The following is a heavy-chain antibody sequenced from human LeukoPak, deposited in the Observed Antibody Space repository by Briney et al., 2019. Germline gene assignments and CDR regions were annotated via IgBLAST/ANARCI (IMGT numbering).Heavy chain of an antibody. CDR2: IYYSGST. CDR3: ARGVSSSSLYYYYYMDV. Sequence: PSETLSLTCAVYGGSFSGYYWSWIRQPPGKGLEWIGYIYYSGSTNYNPSLKSRVTISVDTSKNQFSLKLSSVTAADTAVYYCARGVSSSSLYYYYYMDVWGKGTTVTVSS. V-gene: IGHV4-59*01. D-gene: IGHD6-6*01. CDR1: GGSFSGYY. J-gene: IGHJ6*03.